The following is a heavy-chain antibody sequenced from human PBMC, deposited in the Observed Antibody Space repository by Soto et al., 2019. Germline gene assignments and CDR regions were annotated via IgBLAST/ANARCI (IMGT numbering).Heavy chain of an antibody. CDR3: ARNTNYDYVWGSYRPFDY. D-gene: IGHD3-16*02. J-gene: IGHJ4*02. CDR1: GYSFTSYW. CDR2: IYPGDSDT. Sequence: GESLKISCKGSGYSFTSYWIGWVRQMPGKGLEWMGIIYPGDSDTRYSPSFQGQVTISADKSISTAYLQWSSLKASDTAMYYCARNTNYDYVWGSYRPFDYWGQGTLVTSPQ. V-gene: IGHV5-51*01.